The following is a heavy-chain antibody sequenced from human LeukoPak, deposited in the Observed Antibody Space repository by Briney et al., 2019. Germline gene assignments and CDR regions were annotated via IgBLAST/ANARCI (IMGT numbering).Heavy chain of an antibody. Sequence: AGGSLRLSCAASGFTFSSYAMHWVRQAPGKGLEYVSAISSNGGSTYYANSVKGRFAISRDNSKNTLYLQMGSLRAEDMAVYYCARVLRTYYYDSSGYYSDWGQGTLVTVSS. J-gene: IGHJ4*02. CDR1: GFTFSSYA. CDR3: ARVLRTYYYDSSGYYSD. V-gene: IGHV3-64*01. D-gene: IGHD3-22*01. CDR2: ISSNGGST.